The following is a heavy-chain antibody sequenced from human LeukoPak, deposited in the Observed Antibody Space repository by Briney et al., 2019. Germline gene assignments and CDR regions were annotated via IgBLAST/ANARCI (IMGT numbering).Heavy chain of an antibody. D-gene: IGHD3-22*01. J-gene: IGHJ3*02. CDR3: ARSNYYDSRSWGFDI. CDR2: ISYDGTNK. Sequence: GGSLRLSCAASGFTFSSYAMHWVRQTPGKGLEWVTIISYDGTNKYYADSVKGRFTISRDNSKNTLFLQMNSLRAEDTAVYYCARSNYYDSRSWGFDIWGQGTMVTVSS. V-gene: IGHV3-30*04. CDR1: GFTFSSYA.